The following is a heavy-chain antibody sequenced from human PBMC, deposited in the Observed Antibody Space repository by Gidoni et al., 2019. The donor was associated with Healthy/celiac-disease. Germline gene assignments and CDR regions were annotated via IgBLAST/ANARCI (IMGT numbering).Heavy chain of an antibody. CDR2: FDPEDGET. D-gene: IGHD6-13*01. CDR3: ATVYSSSWFFDY. V-gene: IGHV1-24*01. J-gene: IGHJ4*02. CDR1: GYTLTELS. Sequence: VKKPGASVKVSCKVSGYTLTELSMHWVRQAPGKGLEWMGGFDPEDGETIYAQKFQGRVTMTEDTSTDTAYMELSSLRSEDTAVYYCATVYSSSWFFDYWGQGTLVTVSS.